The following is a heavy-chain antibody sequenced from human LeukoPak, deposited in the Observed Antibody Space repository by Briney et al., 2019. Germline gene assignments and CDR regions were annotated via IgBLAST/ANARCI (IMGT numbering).Heavy chain of an antibody. D-gene: IGHD4/OR15-4a*01. J-gene: IGHJ4*02. CDR3: ASNLHSERCYEFDY. V-gene: IGHV1-8*01. Sequence: ASVKVSCKASGYTFTSYDINWVRQATGQGLEWMGWMNPNSGNTGYAQKFQGRVTMTRNTSISTAYMELSSLRSEDTAVYYCASNLHSERCYEFDYWGQGTLVTVSS. CDR2: MNPNSGNT. CDR1: GYTFTSYD.